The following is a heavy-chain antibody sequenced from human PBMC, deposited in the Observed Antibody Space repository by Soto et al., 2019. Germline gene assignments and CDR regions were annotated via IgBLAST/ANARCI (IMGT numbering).Heavy chain of an antibody. CDR1: GFTFISSF. V-gene: IGHV3-7*03. CDR2: INQDGGVT. Sequence: PGGSLRLSCEASGFTFISSFMGWIRQAPGKGLEWVANINQDGGVTYYVDSVEGRFTIPRDNTKDSLYLQMNSLRGEDTAIYYCARYYRGSGRYFFDYWGQGTPVTVSS. D-gene: IGHD6-19*01. CDR3: ARYYRGSGRYFFDY. J-gene: IGHJ4*02.